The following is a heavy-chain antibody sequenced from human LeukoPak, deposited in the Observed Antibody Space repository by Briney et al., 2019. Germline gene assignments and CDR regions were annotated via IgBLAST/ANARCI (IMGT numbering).Heavy chain of an antibody. Sequence: GGSLRLSCAASGFTFSSYSMNWVRQAPGKGLEWVSSISYTSSYKYYADSVKGRFTISRDNAKNSVYLQMNSLRAEDTAVSYCGMEEEAFDIWGQGTMVTVSS. CDR2: ISYTSSYK. CDR3: GMEEEAFDI. D-gene: IGHD3-3*01. CDR1: GFTFSSYS. V-gene: IGHV3-21*01. J-gene: IGHJ3*02.